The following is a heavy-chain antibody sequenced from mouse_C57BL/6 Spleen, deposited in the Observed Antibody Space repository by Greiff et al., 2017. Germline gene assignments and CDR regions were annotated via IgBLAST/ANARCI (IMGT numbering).Heavy chain of an antibody. Sequence: VKLMESGAELVRPGASVTLSCKASGYTFTDYEMHWVKQTPVHGLEWIGAIDPETGGTAYNQKFKGKAILTADKSSSTAYMELRSLTSEDSAVYYCTRLYGSSSYYFDYWGQGTTLTVSS. D-gene: IGHD1-1*01. CDR3: TRLYGSSSYYFDY. CDR1: GYTFTDYE. CDR2: IDPETGGT. J-gene: IGHJ2*01. V-gene: IGHV1-15*01.